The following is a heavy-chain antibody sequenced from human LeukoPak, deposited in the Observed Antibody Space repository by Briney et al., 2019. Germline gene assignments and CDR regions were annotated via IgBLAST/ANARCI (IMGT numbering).Heavy chain of an antibody. J-gene: IGHJ4*02. Sequence: PGGSLRLSCVASGFTFSSYGMHWVRQAPGKGLDWVAVIWFDGSNKYYADSVKGRFTISRDNSKNTLYLQMNSLRAEDTALYYCARVGGGSYYFDYWGQGTLVTVSS. V-gene: IGHV3-33*01. CDR2: IWFDGSNK. CDR1: GFTFSSYG. D-gene: IGHD1-26*01. CDR3: ARVGGGSYYFDY.